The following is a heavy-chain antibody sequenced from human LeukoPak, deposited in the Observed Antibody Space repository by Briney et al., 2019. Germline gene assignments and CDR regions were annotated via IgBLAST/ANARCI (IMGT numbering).Heavy chain of an antibody. J-gene: IGHJ4*02. CDR3: ARDGDYYDGSGYYYYFDY. Sequence: GGSLRLSCAASGFTFSSYAMHWVRQAPGKGLEWVAVISYDGSNKYYADSVKGRFTISRDNSKNTLYLQMNSLRAEDTAVYYCARDGDYYDGSGYYYYFDYWGQGTLVTVSS. CDR1: GFTFSSYA. V-gene: IGHV3-30-3*01. CDR2: ISYDGSNK. D-gene: IGHD3-22*01.